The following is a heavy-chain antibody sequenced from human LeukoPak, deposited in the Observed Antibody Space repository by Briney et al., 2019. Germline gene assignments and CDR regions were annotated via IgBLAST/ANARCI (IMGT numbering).Heavy chain of an antibody. D-gene: IGHD5-18*01. CDR3: ARGSVQLWLRDTYYYMDV. CDR2: INWNGRIT. Sequence: GGSLRLSCAASGFTFDDYAMNWVRQVPGRGLEWVSGINWNGRITEYADSAKDRFTISRQNTKNSLYLYMNNLGGEDTALYFCARGSVQLWLRDTYYYMDVWGKGTTVTVSS. V-gene: IGHV3-20*04. J-gene: IGHJ6*03. CDR1: GFTFDDYA.